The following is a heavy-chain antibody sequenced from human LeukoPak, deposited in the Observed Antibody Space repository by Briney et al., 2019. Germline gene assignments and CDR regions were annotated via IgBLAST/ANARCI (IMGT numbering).Heavy chain of an antibody. CDR1: GFTFTSYG. V-gene: IGHV3-48*03. J-gene: IGHJ4*02. CDR2: ISSSGSTV. Sequence: PGGTLRLSCAASGFTFTSYGMSWVRQAPGKGLEWVSYISSSGSTVYYADSVKGQLTISRDNAKNSLYLQMNSLRAEDTAIYYCARESDRGVIIDYWGQGTLVTVSS. D-gene: IGHD3-10*01. CDR3: ARESDRGVIIDY.